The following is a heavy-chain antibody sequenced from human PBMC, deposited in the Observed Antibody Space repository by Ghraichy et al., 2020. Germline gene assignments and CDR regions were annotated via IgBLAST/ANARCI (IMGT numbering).Heavy chain of an antibody. CDR3: ARSDQWPDAFDI. J-gene: IGHJ3*02. Sequence: GGSLRLSCAASGFTVSSNYMSWVRQAPGKGLEWVSVIYSGGSTYYADSVKGRFTISRDNSKNTLYLQMNSLRAEDTAVYYCARSDQWPDAFDIWGQGTMVTVSS. V-gene: IGHV3-66*01. D-gene: IGHD2-8*01. CDR1: GFTVSSNY. CDR2: IYSGGST.